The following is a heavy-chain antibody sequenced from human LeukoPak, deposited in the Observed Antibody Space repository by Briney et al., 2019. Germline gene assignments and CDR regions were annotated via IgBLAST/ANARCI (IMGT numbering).Heavy chain of an antibody. Sequence: PGGSLRLSCAASGFTFSSYWMHWVRQAPGKGLVWVSRINTDGSSTSYADSVKGRFTISRDNAKNTLYLQMNSLRAEDTAVYYCATGAHREQQLLGKNAFDIWGQGTMVTVSS. CDR2: INTDGSST. CDR3: ATGAHREQQLLGKNAFDI. V-gene: IGHV3-74*01. J-gene: IGHJ3*02. CDR1: GFTFSSYW. D-gene: IGHD6-13*01.